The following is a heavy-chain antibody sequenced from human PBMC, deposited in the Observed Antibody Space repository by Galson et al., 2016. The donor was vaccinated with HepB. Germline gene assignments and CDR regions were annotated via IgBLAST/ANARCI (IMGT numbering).Heavy chain of an antibody. J-gene: IGHJ1*01. Sequence: SLRLSCAASGFTFRSYAMHWVRQAPGKGLEWVAVISYDGSNKYYSDFVKGRFTTSRDTPKNTLYLQMNSLRAEDTAVYYCATDGGRWELLGGHFQHWGQGTLVTVSS. CDR3: ATDGGRWELLGGHFQH. CDR1: GFTFRSYA. D-gene: IGHD1-26*01. CDR2: ISYDGSNK. V-gene: IGHV3-30*04.